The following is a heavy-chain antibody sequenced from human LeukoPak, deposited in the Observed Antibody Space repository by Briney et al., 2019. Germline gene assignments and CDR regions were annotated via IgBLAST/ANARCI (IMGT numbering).Heavy chain of an antibody. CDR2: IYYSGST. CDR1: GGSISSGGYY. V-gene: IGHV4-31*01. CDR3: ARERYYDFWSGYYGSGQNYMDV. Sequence: SQTLSLTCTVSGGSISSGGYYWRWTRQHPGKGLEWIGYIYYSGSTYYNPSLKSLVTISVDTSKHQFSLKLSSVTAADTAVYYCARERYYDFWSGYYGSGQNYMDVWGKGTTVTVSS. D-gene: IGHD3-3*01. J-gene: IGHJ6*03.